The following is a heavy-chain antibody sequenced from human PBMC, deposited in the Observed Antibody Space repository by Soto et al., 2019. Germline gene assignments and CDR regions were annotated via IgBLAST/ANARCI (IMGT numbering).Heavy chain of an antibody. J-gene: IGHJ4*02. Sequence: GASVKVSCKASGYSFTSYGISWVRQAPGQGPEWMGWISGHNGNTNHPQSLQGRVTMTTDTSRNTAYMELRSLRSDDTAVYYCARQRFNYYDDTVYYYFDYWGQGTLVTVSS. D-gene: IGHD3-22*01. CDR3: ARQRFNYYDDTVYYYFDY. CDR2: ISGHNGNT. V-gene: IGHV1-18*04. CDR1: GYSFTSYG.